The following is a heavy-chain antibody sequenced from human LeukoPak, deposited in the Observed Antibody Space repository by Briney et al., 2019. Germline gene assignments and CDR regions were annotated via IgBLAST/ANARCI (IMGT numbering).Heavy chain of an antibody. D-gene: IGHD7-27*01. J-gene: IGHJ3*02. Sequence: SETLSLTCTVSGGSISSGGYYWGWIRQPPGKGLEWIGTIYYSGSTYYNPSLMSRVTVSVDTSKNQFSLKLSSVTAADTAVYYCARRALTGDMEAFDIWGQGTVVTVSS. CDR1: GGSISSGGYY. CDR2: IYYSGST. CDR3: ARRALTGDMEAFDI. V-gene: IGHV4-39*01.